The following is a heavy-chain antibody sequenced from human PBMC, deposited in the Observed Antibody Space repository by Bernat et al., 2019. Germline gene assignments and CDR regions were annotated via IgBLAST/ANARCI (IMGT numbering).Heavy chain of an antibody. CDR2: IIPIFGTA. D-gene: IGHD5-18*01. CDR1: GGTFSSYA. CDR3: AGSENVDTAMVGYYYYYMDV. J-gene: IGHJ6*03. V-gene: IGHV1-69*01. Sequence: QVQLVQSGAEVKKPGSSVKVSCKASGGTFSSYAISWVRQAPGQGLEWMGGIIPIFGTANYAQKFQGRVTITADESTSTAYMELSSLRSEDTAVYYCAGSENVDTAMVGYYYYYMDVWGKGTTVTVSS.